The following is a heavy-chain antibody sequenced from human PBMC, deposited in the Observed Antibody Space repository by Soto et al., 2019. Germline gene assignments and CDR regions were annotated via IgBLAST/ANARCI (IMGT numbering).Heavy chain of an antibody. Sequence: GESLKISCKGSGYSFTSYWISWVRQMPGKGLEWMGRIDPSDSYTNYSPSFQGHVTISADKSISTAYLQWSSLKASDTAMYYCARYYGSGSYYNFPYYYYYGMDVWGQGTTVTV. CDR1: GYSFTSYW. J-gene: IGHJ6*02. CDR3: ARYYGSGSYYNFPYYYYYGMDV. D-gene: IGHD3-10*01. CDR2: IDPSDSYT. V-gene: IGHV5-10-1*01.